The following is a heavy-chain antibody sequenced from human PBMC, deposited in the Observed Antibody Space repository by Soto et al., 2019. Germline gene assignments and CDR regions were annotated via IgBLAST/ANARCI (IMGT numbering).Heavy chain of an antibody. CDR1: GYTFTSYV. CDR2: ISAYNGNT. J-gene: IGHJ6*02. V-gene: IGHV1-18*04. D-gene: IGHD2-8*01. CDR3: ARARANAVDYYYYGMDV. Sequence: ASVKVSCKASGYTFTSYVISWVLQAPGQGLEWMGWISAYNGNTNYAQKLQGRVTMTTDTSTSTAYMELRSLRSDDTAVYYCARARANAVDYYYYGMDVLGQGTT.